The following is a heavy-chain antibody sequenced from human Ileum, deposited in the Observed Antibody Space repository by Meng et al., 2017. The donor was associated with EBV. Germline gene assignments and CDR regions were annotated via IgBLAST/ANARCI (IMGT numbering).Heavy chain of an antibody. CDR3: ASRELAPFDY. V-gene: IGHV4-39*07. CDR2: IYYSGTT. D-gene: IGHD1-26*01. J-gene: IGHJ4*02. Sequence: LQEPGPGLVKPSETLSLTCSVSGGSFSSRKYYWGWIRQPPGKALEWIASIYYSGTTYYNPSLQSRVSISVDKSKNQVSLNMTSMTAADTAVYYCASRELAPFDYWGQGTLVTVSS. CDR1: GGSFSSRKYY.